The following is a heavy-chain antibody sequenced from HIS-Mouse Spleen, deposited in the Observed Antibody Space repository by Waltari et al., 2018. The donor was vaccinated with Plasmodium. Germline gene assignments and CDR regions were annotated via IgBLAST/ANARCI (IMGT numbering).Heavy chain of an antibody. CDR3: ARTIAVVGTGDALDI. CDR1: GFTFVSYW. CDR2: INREGGST. Sequence: EVQLVESGGGLVQPGGSLRLSCAGSGFTFVSYWMHWVRQAPGKGLVWVSRINREGGSTRYADSVKGRFTISRDNAKNTLYLQMNSLRAEDTAVYYCARTIAVVGTGDALDIWGQGTMVTVSS. D-gene: IGHD6-13*01. J-gene: IGHJ3*02. V-gene: IGHV3-74*01.